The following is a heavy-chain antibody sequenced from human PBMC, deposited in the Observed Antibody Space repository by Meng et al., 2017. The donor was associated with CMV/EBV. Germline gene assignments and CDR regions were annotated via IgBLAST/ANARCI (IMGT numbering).Heavy chain of an antibody. CDR2: ISSSSSYI. D-gene: IGHD6-13*01. V-gene: IGHV3-21*01. CDR1: GFTFSSYS. Sequence: GESLKISCAASGFTFSSYSMNWVHQAPGKGLEWVSSISSSSSYIYYADSVKGRFTISRDNAKNSLYLQMNSLRAEDTAVYYCARTKQLVRFDYWGQGTLVTVSS. J-gene: IGHJ4*02. CDR3: ARTKQLVRFDY.